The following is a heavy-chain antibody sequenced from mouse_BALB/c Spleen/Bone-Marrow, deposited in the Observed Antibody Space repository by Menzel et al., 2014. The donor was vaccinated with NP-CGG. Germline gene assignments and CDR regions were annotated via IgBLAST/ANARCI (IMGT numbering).Heavy chain of an antibody. Sequence: QVQLQQSGAELMKPGASVKISCKTTGYTFSGYWIEWVKQRPGHGLEWIGEILPGSTSTNYNEKFKDKATFTADTSSNTAYIQLSSLTSEDSAVYYCARDGYSSLAMDYWGQGTSVTVPS. CDR3: ARDGYSSLAMDY. V-gene: IGHV1-9*01. J-gene: IGHJ4*01. CDR1: GYTFSGYW. CDR2: ILPGSTST. D-gene: IGHD2-3*01.